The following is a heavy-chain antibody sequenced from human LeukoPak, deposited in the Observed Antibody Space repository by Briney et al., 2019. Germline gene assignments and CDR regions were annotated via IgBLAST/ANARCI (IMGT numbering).Heavy chain of an antibody. D-gene: IGHD2-15*01. J-gene: IGHJ4*02. CDR2: ISGSGGST. Sequence: GGSLRLSCAGSGFTFSTYAMSWVRQAPGKGLEWVSAISGSGGSTYYADSVKGRFTISRDNSKNTLYLQMNSLRAEDTAVYYCAKDLVAIRYCSGGSCYLFDYWGQGTLVTVSS. CDR1: GFTFSTYA. CDR3: AKDLVAIRYCSGGSCYLFDY. V-gene: IGHV3-23*01.